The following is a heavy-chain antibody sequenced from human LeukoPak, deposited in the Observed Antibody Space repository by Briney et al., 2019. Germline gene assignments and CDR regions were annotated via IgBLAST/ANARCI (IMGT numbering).Heavy chain of an antibody. D-gene: IGHD6-19*01. CDR2: VKGDGVTT. CDR1: GFTFNAYA. V-gene: IGHV3-43*02. J-gene: IGHJ4*02. CDR3: VRDTGSGWDFDY. Sequence: GGSLRLSCAASGFTFNAYAIHWGRQAPGKGLEWVSLVKGDGVTTDYANSVKGRFTVSRDNSKNSLYLQMSNLRTEDTALYYCVRDTGSGWDFDYWGQGTLVTVSS.